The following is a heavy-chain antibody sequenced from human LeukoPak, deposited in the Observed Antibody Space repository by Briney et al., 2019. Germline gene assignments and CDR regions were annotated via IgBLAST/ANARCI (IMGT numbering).Heavy chain of an antibody. CDR3: ARNLIPEQLVLNF. Sequence: SETLSLTCAVYGGSFSGYYWSWIRQPPGKGLERLGEINQNGSTNYNPSLKSRVTISVDTSKNQFSLNLRSVTPEDTAVYYCARNLIPEQLVLNFWGQGTLVTVSS. V-gene: IGHV4-34*01. D-gene: IGHD6-13*01. J-gene: IGHJ4*02. CDR2: INQNGST. CDR1: GGSFSGYY.